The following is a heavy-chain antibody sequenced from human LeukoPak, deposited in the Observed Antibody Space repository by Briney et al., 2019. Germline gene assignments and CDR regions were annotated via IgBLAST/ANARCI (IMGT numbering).Heavy chain of an antibody. CDR1: GGSISSYY. CDR2: IYYSGST. D-gene: IGHD6-19*01. CDR3: ARHKYSSGWPPEGAFDI. J-gene: IGHJ3*02. Sequence: KASETLSLTCTVSGGSISSYYWSWIRQPPRKGLEWIASIYYSGSTYYNPSLKSRVTISVDTSKNQFSLKLSSVTAADTAVYYCARHKYSSGWPPEGAFDIWGQGTMVTVSS. V-gene: IGHV4-59*05.